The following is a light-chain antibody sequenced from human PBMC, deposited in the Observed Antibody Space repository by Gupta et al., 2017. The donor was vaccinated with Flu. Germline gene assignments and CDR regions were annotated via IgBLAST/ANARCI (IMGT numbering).Light chain of an antibody. CDR1: QSISTW. V-gene: IGKV1-5*03. Sequence: DIQMTQSPSTLSASVGDRVTITCRASQSISTWLAWYQQKPGKAPKLLIYKASRVESGVPSRFSGSGDGKEFTLTVSGLQHDDCANYYCQQYYSYWSFGQGTKVEIK. J-gene: IGKJ1*01. CDR2: KAS. CDR3: QQYYSYWS.